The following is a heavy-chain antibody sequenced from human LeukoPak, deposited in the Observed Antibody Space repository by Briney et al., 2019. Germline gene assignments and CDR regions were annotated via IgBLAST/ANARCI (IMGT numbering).Heavy chain of an antibody. Sequence: SETLSLTCTVSGGSISSYYWSWIRQPPGKGLEWIGYIYYSGSTYYNPSLKSRVTISVDTSKNQFSLKLSSVTAADTAVYYCARAPYYYGSGSYVATHPHFDYWGQGTLVTVSS. D-gene: IGHD3-10*01. V-gene: IGHV4-30-4*08. J-gene: IGHJ4*02. CDR2: IYYSGST. CDR1: GGSISSYY. CDR3: ARAPYYYGSGSYVATHPHFDY.